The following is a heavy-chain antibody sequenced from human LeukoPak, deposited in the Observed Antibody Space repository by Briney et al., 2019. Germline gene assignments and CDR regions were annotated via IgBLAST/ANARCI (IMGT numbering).Heavy chain of an antibody. V-gene: IGHV5-51*01. CDR2: IFPADSDT. CDR3: ASVYSSTSWDN. D-gene: IGHD6-13*01. CDR1: GYSFTTYW. J-gene: IGHJ4*02. Sequence: GESLKISCRASGYSFTTYWIGWVRQMPGKGLEWMGVIFPADSDTRYSPSFQGQVTISADKSISTAYLQWSSLKASDTAMYYCASVYSSTSWDNWGQGTLVTVSS.